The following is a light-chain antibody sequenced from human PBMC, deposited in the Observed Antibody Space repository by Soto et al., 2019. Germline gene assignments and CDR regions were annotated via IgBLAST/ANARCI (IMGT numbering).Light chain of an antibody. Sequence: QSALTQPASVSGSPGQSITISCAGTMRDVGAYNLVSWYQQHPGRVPQLIIYEVRNRPSGISFRFSGSKSGNTASLTISGLQAEDEADYYCSSFTSKSTLIFGEGTKVTVL. CDR1: MRDVGAYNL. V-gene: IGLV2-14*01. CDR3: SSFTSKSTLI. CDR2: EVR. J-gene: IGLJ2*01.